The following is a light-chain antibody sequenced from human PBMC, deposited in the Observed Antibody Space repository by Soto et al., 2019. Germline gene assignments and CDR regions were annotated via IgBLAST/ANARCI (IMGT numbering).Light chain of an antibody. V-gene: IGLV2-14*01. J-gene: IGLJ1*01. CDR1: SSDVGNYNY. Sequence: QSVLTQPASVSGSPGQSITISCTGTSSDVGNYNYVSWYQQYPGRVPKLLIYMVSNRPSGVSNRFSGSKSGNTASLTISGLQAEDEADYFCTSPTPGSLSVFYVFGTGTKVTVL. CDR2: MVS. CDR3: TSPTPGSLSVFYV.